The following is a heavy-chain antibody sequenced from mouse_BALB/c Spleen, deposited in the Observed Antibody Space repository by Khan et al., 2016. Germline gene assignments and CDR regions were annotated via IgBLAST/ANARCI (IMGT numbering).Heavy chain of an antibody. CDR2: INTETGEP. Sequence: QIQLVQSGPELKKPGETVKISCKASGYTFTDYSMHWVKQAPGKGLKWMGWINTETGEPTYADDFKGRFAFSLETSASTAYLQINNLKNEDTATYFCARESLYYYGSSYDYYAMDYWGQGTSVTVSS. CDR1: GYTFTDYS. CDR3: ARESLYYYGSSYDYYAMDY. J-gene: IGHJ4*01. V-gene: IGHV9-2-1*01. D-gene: IGHD1-1*01.